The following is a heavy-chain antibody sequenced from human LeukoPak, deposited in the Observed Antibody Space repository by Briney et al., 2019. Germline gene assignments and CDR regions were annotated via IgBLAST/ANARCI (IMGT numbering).Heavy chain of an antibody. Sequence: GGSLRLSCAASGFTFSSYAMTWVRQAPGKGLEWVSGISVSGSGSSTFYADSVKGRFTISRDNAKNSLYLQMNSLRAEDTAVYYCARLLRGAFDIWGQGTMVTVSS. J-gene: IGHJ3*02. V-gene: IGHV3-23*01. D-gene: IGHD3-22*01. CDR1: GFTFSSYA. CDR3: ARLLRGAFDI. CDR2: ISVSGSGSST.